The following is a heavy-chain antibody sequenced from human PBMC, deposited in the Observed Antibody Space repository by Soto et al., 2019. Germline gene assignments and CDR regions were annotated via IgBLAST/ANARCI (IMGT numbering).Heavy chain of an antibody. V-gene: IGHV4-39*01. J-gene: IGHJ5*02. Sequence: SETLSLTCTVSGGSISSGDYYWSWIRQPPGRGLEWIGEINHSGSTNYNPSLKSRVTISVDTSKNQFSLKLSSVTAADTAVYYCARHPERIAQIGWFDPWGQGTLVTVSS. CDR2: INHSGST. CDR1: GGSISSGDYY. D-gene: IGHD6-13*01. CDR3: ARHPERIAQIGWFDP.